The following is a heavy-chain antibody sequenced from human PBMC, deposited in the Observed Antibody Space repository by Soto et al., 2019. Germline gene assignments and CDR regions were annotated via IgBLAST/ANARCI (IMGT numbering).Heavy chain of an antibody. D-gene: IGHD6-6*01. CDR1: GYTFTSYA. CDR2: INAGNGNT. V-gene: IGHV1-3*01. Sequence: ASVKVSCKASGYTFTSYAMHWVRQAPGQRLEWMGWINAGNGNTKYSQKFQGRVTITRDTSASTAYMELSSLRSEDTAVYYCARGDAARYYYYGMDVWGQGTTATVSS. J-gene: IGHJ6*02. CDR3: ARGDAARYYYYGMDV.